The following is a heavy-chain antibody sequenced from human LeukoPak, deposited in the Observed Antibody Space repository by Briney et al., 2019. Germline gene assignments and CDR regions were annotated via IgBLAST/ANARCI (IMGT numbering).Heavy chain of an antibody. Sequence: SETLSLTCTVSGTSISGDYWSWIRQPPGKGLEWIGYVYFTGNTNYNPSLKSRVTISMDTSNNQISLTLTSVTAADTAVYYCARHPFSSPFDFWGQGTLVAVSS. D-gene: IGHD2/OR15-2a*01. V-gene: IGHV4-59*08. CDR2: VYFTGNT. CDR1: GTSISGDY. J-gene: IGHJ4*02. CDR3: ARHPFSSPFDF.